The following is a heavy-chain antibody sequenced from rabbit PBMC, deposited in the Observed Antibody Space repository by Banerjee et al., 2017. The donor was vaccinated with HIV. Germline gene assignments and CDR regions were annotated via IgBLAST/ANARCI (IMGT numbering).Heavy chain of an antibody. J-gene: IGHJ4*01. CDR2: IYTSGGST. D-gene: IGHD4-2*01. CDR1: GISFSSSYY. CDR3: ARGLLITDL. Sequence: QSLEESGGDLVKPGASLTLTCTASGISFSSSYYMCWVRQAPGKGLEWIACIYTSGGSTYYASWAKGRFTGSKASSTTVTLQMTSLTAADTATYFCARGLLITDLWGPGTLVTVS. V-gene: IGHV1S40*01.